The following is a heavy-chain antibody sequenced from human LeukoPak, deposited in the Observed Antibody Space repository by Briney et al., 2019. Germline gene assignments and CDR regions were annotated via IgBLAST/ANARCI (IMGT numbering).Heavy chain of an antibody. CDR3: YGSSLHFDY. CDR1: GYTFTSYY. V-gene: IGHV1-46*01. CDR2: INPSGGST. D-gene: IGHD6-6*01. J-gene: IGHJ4*02. Sequence: ASVKVSCKASGYTFTSYYMHWVRQAPGQGLEWMGIINPSGGSTSYAQKFQGRVTMTRDTSISTAYMELSRLRSDDTAVYYCYGSSLHFDYWGQGTLVTVSS.